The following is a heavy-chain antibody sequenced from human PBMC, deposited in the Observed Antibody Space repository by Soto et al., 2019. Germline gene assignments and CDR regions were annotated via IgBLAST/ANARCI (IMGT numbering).Heavy chain of an antibody. CDR3: ARPVTSPDHLDI. V-gene: IGHV1-18*01. Sequence: ASVKVSCKTSGGTFSSYAISWVRQAPGQGLEWMGWISAYNGNTDYAQKFQDRLTLATDTSTSTAYMELRSLRSDDTALYYCARPVTSPDHLDIWGQGTMVTVS. CDR2: ISAYNGNT. CDR1: GGTFSSYA. D-gene: IGHD4-4*01. J-gene: IGHJ3*02.